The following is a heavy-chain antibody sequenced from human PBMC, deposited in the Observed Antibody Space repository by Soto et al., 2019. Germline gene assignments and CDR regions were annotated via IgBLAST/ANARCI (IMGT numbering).Heavy chain of an antibody. CDR3: ATWHEREHAYDV. Sequence: DVQLVESGGGLIQPGESLRLSCAAFGFTISGKKYVAWVRQAPGKGLEWVSALYDLDGSFYAASVEGRFTTSSDSSQTTVYRQINHLRRDDTAVYYCATWHEREHAYDVWGQGTTVTVSS. D-gene: IGHD1-1*01. V-gene: IGHV3-53*01. J-gene: IGHJ3*01. CDR2: LYDLDGS. CDR1: GFTISGKKY.